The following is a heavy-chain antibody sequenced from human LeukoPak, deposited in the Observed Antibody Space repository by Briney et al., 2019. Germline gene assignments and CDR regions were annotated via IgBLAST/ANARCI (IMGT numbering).Heavy chain of an antibody. Sequence: ASVKVSCKASGYTFTSYGISWVRQAPGQGLEWMGWISAYNGNTNYAQKLQGRVTMTTDTSTSTAYMELRSLRSDDTAVYYCAIDSLYDYVWGSYRKARYFDYWGQGTLVTVSS. CDR1: GYTFTSYG. D-gene: IGHD3-16*02. J-gene: IGHJ4*02. CDR3: AIDSLYDYVWGSYRKARYFDY. V-gene: IGHV1-18*01. CDR2: ISAYNGNT.